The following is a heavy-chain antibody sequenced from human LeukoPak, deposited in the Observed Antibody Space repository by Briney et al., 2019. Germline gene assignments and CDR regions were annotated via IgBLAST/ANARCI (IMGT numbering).Heavy chain of an antibody. J-gene: IGHJ3*02. CDR2: IYQSGIT. D-gene: IGHD2-15*01. V-gene: IGHV4-30-2*01. Sequence: SETLSLTCDVSGGSVRSGGYSWSWIRQPPGKGLEWIGYIYQSGITWYNPSLNSRVTISVDRSKNQFSLRLNSVTAADTAVYYCANRGGYDAFDIWGQGTMVTVSS. CDR3: ANRGGYDAFDI. CDR1: GGSVRSGGYS.